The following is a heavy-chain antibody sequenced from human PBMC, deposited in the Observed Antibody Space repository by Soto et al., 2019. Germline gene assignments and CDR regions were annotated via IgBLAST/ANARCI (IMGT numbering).Heavy chain of an antibody. J-gene: IGHJ4*02. CDR2: ISSSTIYI. CDR1: GFTFSSYA. V-gene: IGHV3-21*01. CDR3: ARDRRDGYNFDY. D-gene: IGHD5-12*01. Sequence: PGGSLRLSCAASGFTFSSYAMNWVRQAPGKGLEWVSSISSSTIYIYYADSLKGRFTISRDNAKNSLYLQMNSLRAEDTAVYYCARDRRDGYNFDYWGQGTLVTVSS.